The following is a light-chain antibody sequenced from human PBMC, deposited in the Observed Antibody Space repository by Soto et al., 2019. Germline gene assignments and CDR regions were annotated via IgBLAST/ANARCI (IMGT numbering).Light chain of an antibody. Sequence: EIVLTQYPATLSLFPWERATLSCGASQSVANSLAWYQQKPGQAPRLLMYDVASRATGTPARFSGSGSMTAFTLTIDSLEPEDFAVYYCQQRSSWPLITFGQGTRLEIK. V-gene: IGKV3-11*01. CDR1: QSVANS. J-gene: IGKJ5*01. CDR2: DVA. CDR3: QQRSSWPLIT.